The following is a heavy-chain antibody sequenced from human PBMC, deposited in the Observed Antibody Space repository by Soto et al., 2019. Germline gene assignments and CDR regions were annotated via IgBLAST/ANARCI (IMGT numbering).Heavy chain of an antibody. Sequence: QVPLVESGGGVVQPGRSLRLSCAASGFTFSSYGMHWVRQAPGKGLEWVAVISYDGSNKYYADSVKGRFTISRDNSKYTLYLQMNSLRAEDTAVYYWAKGSTFYDILAGYPGAEYFQHWGQGTLVTVSS. D-gene: IGHD3-9*01. J-gene: IGHJ1*01. V-gene: IGHV3-30*18. CDR1: GFTFSSYG. CDR2: ISYDGSNK. CDR3: AKGSTFYDILAGYPGAEYFQH.